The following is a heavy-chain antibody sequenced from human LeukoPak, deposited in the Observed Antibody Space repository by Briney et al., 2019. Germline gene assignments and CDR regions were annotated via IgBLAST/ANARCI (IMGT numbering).Heavy chain of an antibody. CDR2: IYYSGST. J-gene: IGHJ4*02. Sequence: SETLSLTCTVSGGSISSHYRSWIRQPPGKGLEWIGYIYYSGSTKFNPSLKSRVTISVDTSKNQFSLKLCSVTAADTAVYYCARGGGVTYYDSTGYLWYFDYWGQGTLVTVSS. V-gene: IGHV4-59*11. D-gene: IGHD3-22*01. CDR1: GGSISSHY. CDR3: ARGGGVTYYDSTGYLWYFDY.